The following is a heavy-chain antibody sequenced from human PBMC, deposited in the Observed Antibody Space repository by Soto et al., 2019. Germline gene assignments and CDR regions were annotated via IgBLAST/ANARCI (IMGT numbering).Heavy chain of an antibody. J-gene: IGHJ5*01. Sequence: SGSLSLSCAVSGFSIRSYDLYWSWHRPANGQGLELIGYVYYRCSIYDAPSFESRSSNSIDSSKMQFSLMWTAVTAAYSAVYCSPRDVVTPYCFDSWGQGILVTVSS. CDR1: GFSIRSYDLY. CDR2: VYYRCSI. D-gene: IGHD2-15*01. V-gene: IGHV4-30-4*01. CDR3: PRDVVTPYCFDS.